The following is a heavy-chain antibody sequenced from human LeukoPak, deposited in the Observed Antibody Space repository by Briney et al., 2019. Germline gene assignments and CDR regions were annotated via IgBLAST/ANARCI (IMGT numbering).Heavy chain of an antibody. CDR2: IKPHSGGT. CDR1: GYTLTRSY. Sequence: ASEKVSCKASGYTLTRSYMYWVRQAPRQGAEWVGWIKPHSGGTNYAQKFQGRVTMTRDTSISTAYMELSRLRSDDTAVYYCAREGLLWFGVLPRTYDYWGQGTLVTVSS. V-gene: IGHV1-2*02. J-gene: IGHJ4*02. D-gene: IGHD3-10*01. CDR3: AREGLLWFGVLPRTYDY.